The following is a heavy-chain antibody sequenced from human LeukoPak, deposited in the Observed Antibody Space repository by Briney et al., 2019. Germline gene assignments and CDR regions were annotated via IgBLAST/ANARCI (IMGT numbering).Heavy chain of an antibody. CDR1: GGSISSYY. J-gene: IGHJ5*02. D-gene: IGHD2-8*01. V-gene: IGHV4-59*08. CDR3: ARVLGYCTNGVCYINWFDP. CDR2: IFYRGST. Sequence: SEGLSLTCTVSGGSISSYYWSWLRQPPGKGLEWVGYIFYRGSTNYNRSLKSRVTLSVDTSKNQFSLKLSSVTAADTAVYYCARVLGYCTNGVCYINWFDPWGQGTLVTVSS.